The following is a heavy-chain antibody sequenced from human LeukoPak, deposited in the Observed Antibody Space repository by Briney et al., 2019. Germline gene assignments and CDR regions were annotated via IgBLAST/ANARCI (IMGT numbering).Heavy chain of an antibody. CDR1: GGSISSYY. J-gene: IGHJ3*02. CDR2: IYYTGST. Sequence: SETLSLTCTVSGGSISSYYLAWIRQPPGKGLEWIGYIYYTGSTNYNPSLKSRVTISVDTSKNQFSLKLNSVTAADTGIYYCARHSRSAYTGYENAFDIWGQGTMVTVSS. D-gene: IGHD5-12*01. CDR3: ARHSRSAYTGYENAFDI. V-gene: IGHV4-59*08.